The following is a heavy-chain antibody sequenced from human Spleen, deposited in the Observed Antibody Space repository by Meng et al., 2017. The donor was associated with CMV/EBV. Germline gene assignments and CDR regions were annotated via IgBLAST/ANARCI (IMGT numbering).Heavy chain of an antibody. Sequence: GGSLRLSCAASGFTFSSYSMNWVRQAPGKGLEWVSSISSSSSYIYYADSVKGRFTISRDNAKNSLYLQMNSLRAEDTAVYYCARTCLLGYYYYGMDVWGQGTTVTVSS. V-gene: IGHV3-21*01. D-gene: IGHD3-10*01. CDR1: GFTFSSYS. CDR2: ISSSSSYI. CDR3: ARTCLLGYYYYGMDV. J-gene: IGHJ6*02.